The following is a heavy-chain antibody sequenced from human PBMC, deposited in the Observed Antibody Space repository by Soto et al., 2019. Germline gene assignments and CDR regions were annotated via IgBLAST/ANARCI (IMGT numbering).Heavy chain of an antibody. Sequence: SETLSLTCDVSGDSISTSSYYWGWIRQPPGKGLEWIESIHYSGATYYNPSLQSRVTISVDTSNNRFSLTLSSLTAADTAVYFCVRLAYSGYLQPWGQGSLVTVSS. D-gene: IGHD1-26*01. CDR2: IHYSGAT. J-gene: IGHJ5*02. CDR3: VRLAYSGYLQP. CDR1: GDSISTSSYY. V-gene: IGHV4-39*02.